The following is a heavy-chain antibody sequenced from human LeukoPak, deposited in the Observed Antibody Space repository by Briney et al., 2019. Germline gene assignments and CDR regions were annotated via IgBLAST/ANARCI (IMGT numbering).Heavy chain of an antibody. V-gene: IGHV4-30-4*01. CDR3: ARDRRWELFDY. J-gene: IGHJ4*02. CDR1: GGSISSGDYY. CDR2: IYYSGST. D-gene: IGHD1-26*01. Sequence: SETLSLTCTVSGGSISSGDYYWSWIRQPPGKGLEWIGYIYYSGSTYNNPSLKSRVTISVDTSKNQFSLKLSSVTAADTAVYYCARDRRWELFDYWGQGTLVTVSS.